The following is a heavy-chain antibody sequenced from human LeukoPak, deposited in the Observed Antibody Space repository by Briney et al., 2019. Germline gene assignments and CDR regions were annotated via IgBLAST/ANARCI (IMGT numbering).Heavy chain of an antibody. V-gene: IGHV4-39*01. CDR2: IYYSGST. J-gene: IGHJ3*02. Sequence: PSETLSLTCTVSGGSISSSSYYWGWIRQPPGKGLEWIGSIYYSGSTYYNPSLKSRVTISVDTSKNQFSLKLSSVTAADTAVYYCARRYGSGWYGWAFDIWGQGAMVTVSS. CDR3: ARRYGSGWYGWAFDI. CDR1: GGSISSSSYY. D-gene: IGHD6-19*01.